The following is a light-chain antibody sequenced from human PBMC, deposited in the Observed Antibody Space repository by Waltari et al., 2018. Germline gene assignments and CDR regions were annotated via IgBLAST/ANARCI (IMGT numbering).Light chain of an antibody. CDR1: DLADYQ. CDR3: QAWDNSAVV. J-gene: IGLJ2*01. V-gene: IGLV3-1*01. CDR2: QDT. Sequence: SYKLTQPPPLPVYPERTDSITCSGDDLADYQAAWYQQSPGQSPVLLIYQDTKRPSGIPERFSGSNSGNTATLTIRETQTIDDADYYCQAWDNSAVVFGGGTTLTVL.